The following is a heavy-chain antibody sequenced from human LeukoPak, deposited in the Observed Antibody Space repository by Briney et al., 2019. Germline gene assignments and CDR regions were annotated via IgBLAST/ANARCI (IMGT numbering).Heavy chain of an antibody. CDR2: TNQEGSEK. D-gene: IGHD3-9*01. Sequence: PGGSLRLSCATSGFTISTYWMSWVRQAPGKGLEWVANTNQEGSEKYYVDSVKGRFTISKDNAKNSLYLQMNSLRAEDTAVYYCARGLRYFDWLLPPHYFDYWGQGTLVTVSS. J-gene: IGHJ4*02. CDR1: GFTISTYW. CDR3: ARGLRYFDWLLPPHYFDY. V-gene: IGHV3-7*04.